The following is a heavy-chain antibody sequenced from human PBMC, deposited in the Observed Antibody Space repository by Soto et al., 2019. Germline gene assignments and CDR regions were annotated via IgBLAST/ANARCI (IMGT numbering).Heavy chain of an antibody. CDR2: INPNSGDT. Sequence: ASVKVSCKASGYIVTGYYINWVRQAPGQGLEWMGWINPNSGDTNYAQKFQGRVTMTTDTSISTAYMELSRLTSDDTAVYYCARPYCTSNSCHNLFDSWGQGTLVTVSS. CDR3: ARPYCTSNSCHNLFDS. V-gene: IGHV1-2*02. J-gene: IGHJ5*01. CDR1: GYIVTGYY. D-gene: IGHD2-2*01.